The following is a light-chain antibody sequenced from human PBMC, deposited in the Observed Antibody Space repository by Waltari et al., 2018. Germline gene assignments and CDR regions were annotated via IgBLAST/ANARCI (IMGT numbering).Light chain of an antibody. Sequence: EAMMTQSPATLSVSPGDRATLSCRASQSVSNNVAWFQQKPGQAPSLLIYDASTRATGVPARFSGSGSGTEFTLTISSLQTEDFAVYYCQQYYSTCQFGQGTKVEIK. CDR3: QQYYSTCQ. CDR1: QSVSNN. CDR2: DAS. J-gene: IGKJ1*01. V-gene: IGKV3-15*01.